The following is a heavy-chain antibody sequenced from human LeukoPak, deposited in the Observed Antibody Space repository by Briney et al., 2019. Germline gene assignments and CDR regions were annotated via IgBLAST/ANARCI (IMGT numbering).Heavy chain of an antibody. V-gene: IGHV4-34*01. CDR2: VNYDGRT. CDR1: GGSFSGYY. D-gene: IGHD3-9*01. CDR3: AREILTDHYTFDI. Sequence: KPSETLSLTCAVYGGSFSGYYWSWIRQPPGKGLEWIGEVNYDGRTNYNPSLMSRATVSVDTSKNQFSLKLSSVTAADTAVYYRAREILTDHYTFDIWGQGTMVTVSS. J-gene: IGHJ3*02.